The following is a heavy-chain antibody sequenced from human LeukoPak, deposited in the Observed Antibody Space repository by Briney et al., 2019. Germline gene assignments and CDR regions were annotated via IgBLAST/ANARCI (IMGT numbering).Heavy chain of an antibody. J-gene: IGHJ2*01. D-gene: IGHD6-19*01. CDR3: ARLGFSRGWHGYSDR. CDR2: IHYIGST. Sequence: PSETLSLTCSVSGGSISTYYWTWIRQPPGKGLEWIGYIHYIGSTIYNPSLRSRVTILVDRSKNQFSLKLTSVTAADTAMYYCARLGFSRGWHGYSDRWGRGTLVTVSS. CDR1: GGSISTYY. V-gene: IGHV4-59*08.